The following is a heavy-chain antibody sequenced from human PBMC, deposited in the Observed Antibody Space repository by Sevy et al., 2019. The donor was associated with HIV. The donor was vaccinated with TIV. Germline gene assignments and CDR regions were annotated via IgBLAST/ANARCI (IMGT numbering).Heavy chain of an antibody. Sequence: GGSLRLSCAASGFTFNNYAMNWVRQAPGKGLEWVSAISGSGFSTYYADSVKGRFSFSRENSKNTRSLQMNRLRAEDKAVYYCAKDRFDGSGYYHEGDFDIWGQGTMVTVSS. V-gene: IGHV3-23*01. CDR3: AKDRFDGSGYYHEGDFDI. D-gene: IGHD3-22*01. CDR1: GFTFNNYA. J-gene: IGHJ3*02. CDR2: ISGSGFST.